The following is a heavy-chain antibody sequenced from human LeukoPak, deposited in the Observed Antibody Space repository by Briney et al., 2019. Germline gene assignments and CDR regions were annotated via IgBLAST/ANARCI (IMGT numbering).Heavy chain of an antibody. V-gene: IGHV3-21*01. J-gene: IGHJ3*02. Sequence: GGCLRLSCAASGFTFSSYSMNWVRQAPGKGLEWVSSISSSSSYIYYADPVKGRFTISRDNAKNSLYLQMNSLRAEDTAVYYCARGTYYYDSSGYYLSDEYAFDIWGQGTMVTVSS. CDR1: GFTFSSYS. D-gene: IGHD3-22*01. CDR3: ARGTYYYDSSGYYLSDEYAFDI. CDR2: ISSSSSYI.